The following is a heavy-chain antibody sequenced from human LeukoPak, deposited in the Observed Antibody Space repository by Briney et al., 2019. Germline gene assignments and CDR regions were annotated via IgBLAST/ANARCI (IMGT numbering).Heavy chain of an antibody. V-gene: IGHV1-24*01. CDR2: FDPEDGET. CDR1: GYTLTELS. D-gene: IGHD3-3*01. CDR3: ATPILSFWSGYYNY. J-gene: IGHJ4*02. Sequence: GASVTVSFKVSGYTLTELSMHWVRQAPGKGLEWMGGFDPEDGETIYAQKFQGRVTMTEDTSTDTAYMELSSLRSEDTAVYYCATPILSFWSGYYNYWGQGTLVTVSS.